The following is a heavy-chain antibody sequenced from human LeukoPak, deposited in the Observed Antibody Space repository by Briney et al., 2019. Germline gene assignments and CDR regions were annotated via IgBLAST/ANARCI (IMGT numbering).Heavy chain of an antibody. CDR1: GFTFDDYG. CDR3: AKDISYYYGSGSQVFDY. D-gene: IGHD3-10*01. J-gene: IGHJ4*02. CDR2: ISGSGGST. V-gene: IGHV3-23*01. Sequence: SGGSLRLSCVASGFTFDDYGMSWVRQAPGKGLDWVSAISGSGGSTYYADSVKGRFTISRDNSKNTLYLQMNSLRAEDTAVYYCAKDISYYYGSGSQVFDYWGQGTLVTVSS.